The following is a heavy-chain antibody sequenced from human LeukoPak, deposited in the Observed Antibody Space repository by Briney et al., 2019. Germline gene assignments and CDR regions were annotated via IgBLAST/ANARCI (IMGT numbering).Heavy chain of an antibody. CDR1: GGTFSSYA. D-gene: IGHD3-22*01. CDR3: ARGVSGCQGYYNMDV. J-gene: IGHJ6*03. Sequence: GASVKVSCKASGGTFSSYAISWVRQAPGQGLEWMGRIIPIFGTANYAQKFQGRVTITTDESTSTAYMELSSLRSEDTAVYYCARGVSGCQGYYNMDVWDKGTTVTVSS. V-gene: IGHV1-69*05. CDR2: IIPIFGTA.